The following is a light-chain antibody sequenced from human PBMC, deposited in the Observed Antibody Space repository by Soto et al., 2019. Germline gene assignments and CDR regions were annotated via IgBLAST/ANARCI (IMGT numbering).Light chain of an antibody. J-gene: IGKJ4*01. Sequence: DIVMTQSPDSLAVSLGERATINCKSSQSVLYSSNNKNYLAWYQQKPGQPPKLLIYWASTRESGVPDRFSGSGSGTEFSLTISSLQSEDFAVYYCQHYVTWPLTFGGGTKVDIK. CDR1: QSVLYSSNNKNY. CDR3: QHYVTWPLT. CDR2: WAS. V-gene: IGKV4-1*01.